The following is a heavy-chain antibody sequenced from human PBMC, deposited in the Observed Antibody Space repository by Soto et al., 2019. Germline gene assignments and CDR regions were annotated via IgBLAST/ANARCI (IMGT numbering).Heavy chain of an antibody. CDR2: IIPILGIA. J-gene: IGHJ3*02. CDR1: GGTFSSYT. Sequence: SVKVSCKASGGTFSSYTISWVRQAPGQGLEWMGRIIPILGIANYAQKFQGRVTITADKSTSTAYMELSSLRSEDTAVYYCARDPRPNDAFDIWGQGTMVTVSS. CDR3: ARDPRPNDAFDI. V-gene: IGHV1-69*04.